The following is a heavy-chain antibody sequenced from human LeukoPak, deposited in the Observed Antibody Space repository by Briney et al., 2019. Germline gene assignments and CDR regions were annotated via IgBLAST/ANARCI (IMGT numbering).Heavy chain of an antibody. CDR1: GYTFTGYY. CDR2: INPNSGGT. CDR3: AREGGYSGYDPYYYYYYYMDV. J-gene: IGHJ6*03. V-gene: IGHV1-2*02. D-gene: IGHD5-12*01. Sequence: ASVKVSCKASGYTFTGYYMHWVRQAPGQGLEWMGWINPNSGGTNYAQKFQGRVTMTRDTSISTAYMELSSLRSEDTAVYYCAREGGYSGYDPYYYYYYYMDVWGKGTTVTVSS.